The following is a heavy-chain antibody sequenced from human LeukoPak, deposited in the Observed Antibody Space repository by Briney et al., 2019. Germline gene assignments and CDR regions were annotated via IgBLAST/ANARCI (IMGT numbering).Heavy chain of an antibody. D-gene: IGHD1-26*01. CDR1: GFTFSSYW. Sequence: GGSLRLSCAASGFTFSSYWMHWVRQAPGKGLVWFSRINSNGSSTSYADSVKGRFTISRDNAKNTLYLQMNSLRAEDTAVYYCARDAESGSYYSGHCYYYMDVWGKGTTVTVSS. J-gene: IGHJ6*03. CDR2: INSNGSST. CDR3: ARDAESGSYYSGHCYYYMDV. V-gene: IGHV3-74*01.